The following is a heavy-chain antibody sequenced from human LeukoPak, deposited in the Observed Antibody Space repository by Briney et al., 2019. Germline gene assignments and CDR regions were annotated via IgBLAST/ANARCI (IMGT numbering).Heavy chain of an antibody. CDR3: ARVEICSSTSCYPNNWFDP. J-gene: IGHJ5*02. V-gene: IGHV1-69*04. CDR2: IIPILGIA. Sequence: SVKVSCKASGGTFSSYAISWVRQAPGQGLEWMGRIIPILGIANYAQKFQGRVTITADESTSTAYMELSSLRSEDTAVYYCARVEICSSTSCYPNNWFDPWGQGTLVTVSS. CDR1: GGTFSSYA. D-gene: IGHD2-2*01.